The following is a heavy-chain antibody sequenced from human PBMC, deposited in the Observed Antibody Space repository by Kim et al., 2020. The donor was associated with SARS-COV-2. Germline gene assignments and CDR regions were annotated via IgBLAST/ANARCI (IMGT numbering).Heavy chain of an antibody. CDR2: IYYSGST. D-gene: IGHD4-17*01. J-gene: IGHJ3*02. CDR3: ARRLFPVTRADDAFDI. Sequence: SETLSLTCTVSGGSISSSSYYWGWIRQPPGKGLDWIGSIYYSGSTYYNPSLKSRVTISVDTSKNQFSLKLSSVTAADTAVYYCARRLFPVTRADDAFDIWGQGTMVTVSS. CDR1: GGSISSSSYY. V-gene: IGHV4-39*01.